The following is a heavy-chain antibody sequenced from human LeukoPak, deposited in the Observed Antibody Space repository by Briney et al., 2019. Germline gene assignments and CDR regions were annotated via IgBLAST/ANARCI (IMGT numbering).Heavy chain of an antibody. Sequence: PGGSLRLSCTSSGFTLGTYAVSWFRQAPGKGLEWVAFIRSKTFGGTTEYAASVKGRFTISRDDSKSIAYLQMNSLKTEDTAVSYCTRYSGRTDYWGQGTLVSVSS. V-gene: IGHV3-49*03. CDR1: GFTLGTYA. CDR3: TRYSGRTDY. CDR2: IRSKTFGGTT. J-gene: IGHJ4*02. D-gene: IGHD5-18*01.